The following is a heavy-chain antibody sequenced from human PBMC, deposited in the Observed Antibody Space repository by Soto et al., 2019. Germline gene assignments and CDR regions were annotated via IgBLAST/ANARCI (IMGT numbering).Heavy chain of an antibody. Sequence: QVQLVQSGAEVKKPGSSVKVFCKASGGTFSTYGISWVRQAPGQGLEWMGGIIPVLGTANYAQKFQGRVTITADESTTTAYMELSSLRSEDTAVYYCARVRGGIATIRDAFDIWGQGTMVTVSS. D-gene: IGHD5-12*01. J-gene: IGHJ3*02. CDR2: IIPVLGTA. CDR3: ARVRGGIATIRDAFDI. CDR1: GGTFSTYG. V-gene: IGHV1-69*01.